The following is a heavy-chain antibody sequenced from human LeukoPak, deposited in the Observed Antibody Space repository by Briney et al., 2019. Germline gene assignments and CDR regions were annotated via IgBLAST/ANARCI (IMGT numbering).Heavy chain of an antibody. CDR2: IGIRGGT. Sequence: GGSLRLSCAASGFTFIDYDMHWVRQVIGKGLEWVSAIGIRGGTHYSGSVKGRFTISRENAESSLYLQMNSPRGQDKAGYYCARGGIQGSCIDEVDYLGQGTLVT. D-gene: IGHD5-18*01. CDR1: GFTFIDYD. V-gene: IGHV3-13*01. J-gene: IGHJ4*01. CDR3: ARGGIQGSCIDEVDY.